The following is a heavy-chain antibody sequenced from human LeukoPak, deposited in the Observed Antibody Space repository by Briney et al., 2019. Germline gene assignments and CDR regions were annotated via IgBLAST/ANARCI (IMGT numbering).Heavy chain of an antibody. CDR1: GFGFSTYE. D-gene: IGHD6-13*01. Sequence: GGSLRLSCAASGFGFSTYEMNWVRQAPGTGLVWVSRIDSDGGITTYADSVRGRYTISRDNAKNTLYLQMNSLRAEDTAVYSCVRGTAAGNPHTCAFDMWGQGTMVTVSS. CDR3: VRGTAAGNPHTCAFDM. V-gene: IGHV3-74*01. CDR2: IDSDGGIT. J-gene: IGHJ3*02.